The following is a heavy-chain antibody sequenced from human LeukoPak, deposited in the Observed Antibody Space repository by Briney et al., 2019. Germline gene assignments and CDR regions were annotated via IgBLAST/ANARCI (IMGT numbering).Heavy chain of an antibody. CDR2: ISFDGSNK. Sequence: PLGCLRLSCAPSVFTLTSYAMNWVRQAPGTGLEWLAVISFDGSNKYYADSVKGRFTISRDSSKNTLFLQMNSLRTEDTAVYYCARDVGYIDYWGQGTLVTVSS. V-gene: IGHV3-30-3*01. CDR1: VFTLTSYA. D-gene: IGHD3-16*02. J-gene: IGHJ4*02. CDR3: ARDVGYIDY.